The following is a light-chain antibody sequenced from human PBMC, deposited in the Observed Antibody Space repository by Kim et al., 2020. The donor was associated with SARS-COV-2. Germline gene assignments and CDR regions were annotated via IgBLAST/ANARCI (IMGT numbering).Light chain of an antibody. CDR2: DAS. V-gene: IGKV3-11*01. CDR3: QQRSNWPGT. CDR1: QSVSIY. Sequence: LSPGEIAPLACRASQSVSIYLAWYQQKPGQAPRLLIYDASNRATGIPARFSGSGSGTAFTLTISSLEPEDFAVYYCQQRSNWPGTFGQGTKLEI. J-gene: IGKJ2*01.